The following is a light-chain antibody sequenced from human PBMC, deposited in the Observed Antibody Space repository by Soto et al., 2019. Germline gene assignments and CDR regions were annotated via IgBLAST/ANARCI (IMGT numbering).Light chain of an antibody. J-gene: IGKJ1*01. CDR2: GAS. CDR1: QSVSSN. Sequence: EIVMTQSPATLSVSSGERATLSCRASQSVSSNLAWYQQKPGQAPRLLIYGASTRATDIPARFSGSGSGTEFTLTISSLQSEDFAVYYCQQYNKWPRTFGQGTKVEIK. V-gene: IGKV3-15*01. CDR3: QQYNKWPRT.